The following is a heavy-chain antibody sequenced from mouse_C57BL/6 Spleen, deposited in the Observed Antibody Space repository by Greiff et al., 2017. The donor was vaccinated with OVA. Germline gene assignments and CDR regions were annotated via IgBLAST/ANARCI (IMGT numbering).Heavy chain of an antibody. CDR2: INPSNGGT. J-gene: IGHJ1*03. D-gene: IGHD1-1*01. Sequence: QVQLQQPGTELVQPGASVKLSCTASGYTFTSYWMHWVKQRPGQGLEWIGNINPSNGGTNYNEKFKSKATLTVDKSSSTAYMQLSSLTSEGSAVNDCARPDYYGSSPLYFDVWGTGTTVTVSS. CDR1: GYTFTSYW. V-gene: IGHV1-53*01. CDR3: ARPDYYGSSPLYFDV.